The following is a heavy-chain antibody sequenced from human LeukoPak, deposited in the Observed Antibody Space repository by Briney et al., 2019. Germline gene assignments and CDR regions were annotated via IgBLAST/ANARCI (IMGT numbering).Heavy chain of an antibody. J-gene: IGHJ5*02. CDR2: MNPNRGST. CDR3: ARNPIRTYYDFWSGYSNWFDP. CDR1: GYTFTSYD. Sequence: ASVKVSCKASGYTFTSYDINWVRQATGQGLEWMGWMNPNRGSTANAQKFQGRVTITRNTSISTAYMELSSLRSEDTAVYYCARNPIRTYYDFWSGYSNWFDPWGQGTLVTVSS. V-gene: IGHV1-8*03. D-gene: IGHD3-3*01.